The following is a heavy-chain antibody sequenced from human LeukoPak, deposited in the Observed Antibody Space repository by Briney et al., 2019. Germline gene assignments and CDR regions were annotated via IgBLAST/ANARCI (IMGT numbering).Heavy chain of an antibody. CDR1: GYTFTGYY. V-gene: IGHV1-46*01. Sequence: ASVKVSCKASGYTFTGYYMHWVRQAPGQGLEWMGWINPSGGSTSYAQKFQGRVTMTRDTSTSTVYMELSSLRSEDTAVYYCARAARWLQYFDYWGQGTLVTVSS. J-gene: IGHJ4*02. D-gene: IGHD5-24*01. CDR3: ARAARWLQYFDY. CDR2: INPSGGST.